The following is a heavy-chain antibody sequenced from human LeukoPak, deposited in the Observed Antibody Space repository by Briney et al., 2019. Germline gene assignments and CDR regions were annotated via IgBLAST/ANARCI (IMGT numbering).Heavy chain of an antibody. V-gene: IGHV4-59*08. Sequence: PSETLSLTCTVSGDSISSYHWTWIRQPPGRGLEWIGYVYYSGSTNYNPSLKSRVTISLDTSNNQFSLKLSSVPAADTAIYYCATYTRHCSGGTCYSIDYWGQGTLVTVSS. CDR1: GDSISSYH. CDR3: ATYTRHCSGGTCYSIDY. D-gene: IGHD2-15*01. J-gene: IGHJ4*02. CDR2: VYYSGST.